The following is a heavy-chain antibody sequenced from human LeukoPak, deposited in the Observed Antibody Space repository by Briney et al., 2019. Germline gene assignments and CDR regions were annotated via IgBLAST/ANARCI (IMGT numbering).Heavy chain of an antibody. V-gene: IGHV1-24*01. D-gene: IGHD6-13*01. CDR1: GYNLTELS. CDR3: ATQTYSQQQLVDY. Sequence: AAVTVSCKVSGYNLTELSMHWVRQAPGKGLEWMGGFDPEDGETIYAQKFQGRVTMTEDTSTDTAYMELSSLRSEDTAVYYCATQTYSQQQLVDYWGQGTLVTVSS. J-gene: IGHJ4*02. CDR2: FDPEDGET.